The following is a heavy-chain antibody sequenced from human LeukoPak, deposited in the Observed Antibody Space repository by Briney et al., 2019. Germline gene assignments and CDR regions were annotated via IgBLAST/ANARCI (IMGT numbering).Heavy chain of an antibody. CDR1: GFTFSSYA. J-gene: IGHJ4*02. V-gene: IGHV3-23*01. CDR3: ARDPSRDGYNSLYDY. D-gene: IGHD5-24*01. Sequence: PGGSLRLSCAASGFTFSSYAMSWVRQAPGKGLEWVSAISGSGGSTYYADSVKGRFTISRDNSKNTLYLQMNSLRTGDTAVYYCARDPSRDGYNSLYDYWGQGTLVTVSS. CDR2: ISGSGGST.